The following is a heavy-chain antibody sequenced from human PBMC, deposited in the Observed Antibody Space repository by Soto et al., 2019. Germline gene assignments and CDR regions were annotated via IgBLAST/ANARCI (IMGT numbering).Heavy chain of an antibody. CDR2: INEDGSEK. D-gene: IGHD3-16*01. CDR1: GFSLSLFW. V-gene: IGHV3-7*03. Sequence: EVQLAESGGGLVQPGGSLRLSCAASGFSLSLFWMSWVRQTQGKGLEWVANINEDGSEKFFADSVKGRFTISRDNAKNSLSLQMNSLTADDTAVYYCARTGWPQSSYYFDYWGQGTLVTVSS. J-gene: IGHJ4*02. CDR3: ARTGWPQSSYYFDY.